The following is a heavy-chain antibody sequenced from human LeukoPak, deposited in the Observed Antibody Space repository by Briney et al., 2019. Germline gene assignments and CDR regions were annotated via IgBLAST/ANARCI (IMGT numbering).Heavy chain of an antibody. J-gene: IGHJ6*03. CDR3: ARHRPLNYYDSSGYPRHYYYYYMDV. V-gene: IGHV4-34*01. CDR1: GGSFSGYY. D-gene: IGHD3-22*01. CDR2: MNHSGGT. Sequence: SETLSLTCAVYGGSFSGYYWSWIRQPPGKGLEWIGEMNHSGGTNYNPSLKSRVTISVDTSKNQFSLKLSSVTAADTAVYYCARHRPLNYYDSSGYPRHYYYYYMDVWGKGTTVTISS.